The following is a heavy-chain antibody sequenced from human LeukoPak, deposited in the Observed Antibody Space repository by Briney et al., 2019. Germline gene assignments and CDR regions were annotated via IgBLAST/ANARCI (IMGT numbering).Heavy chain of an antibody. V-gene: IGHV3-74*01. J-gene: IGHJ4*02. CDR3: ARSYGSGSYPPY. D-gene: IGHD3-10*01. CDR1: GFTFSSYW. Sequence: GGSLRLSCAASGFTFSSYWMHWVRQAPGKGLVLVSRINSDGSSTSYADSVKGRFTISRDNAKNTLYLQMNSLRAEDTAVYYCARSYGSGSYPPYWGQGTLVTVSS. CDR2: INSDGSST.